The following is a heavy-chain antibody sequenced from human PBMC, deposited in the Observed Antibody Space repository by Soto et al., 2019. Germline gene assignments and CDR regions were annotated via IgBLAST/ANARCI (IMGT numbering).Heavy chain of an antibody. D-gene: IGHD6-13*01. V-gene: IGHV3-74*01. CDR3: ASTYSSSWYHPAEYFQH. J-gene: IGHJ1*01. Sequence: PGGSLRLSCAASGFTFSSYWMHWVRQAPGKGLVWVSRINSDGSSTSYADSVKGRFTISRDNAKNTLYLQMNSLRAEDTAVYYCASTYSSSWYHPAEYFQHWGQGTLVT. CDR2: INSDGSST. CDR1: GFTFSSYW.